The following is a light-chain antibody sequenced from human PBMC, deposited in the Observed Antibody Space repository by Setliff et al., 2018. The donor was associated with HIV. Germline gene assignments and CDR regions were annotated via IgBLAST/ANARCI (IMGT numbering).Light chain of an antibody. CDR1: SSDVGGYNY. CDR3: SSYTSIITFV. J-gene: IGLJ1*01. CDR2: EVS. V-gene: IGLV2-8*01. Sequence: QSVLTQPPSASGSPGQSVTISCTGTSSDVGGYNYVSWYQQHPGKAPKLMIYEVSKRPSGVPDRFSGSKSGNTASLTVSGLQAEDEADYYCSSYTSIITFVFGTGTKV.